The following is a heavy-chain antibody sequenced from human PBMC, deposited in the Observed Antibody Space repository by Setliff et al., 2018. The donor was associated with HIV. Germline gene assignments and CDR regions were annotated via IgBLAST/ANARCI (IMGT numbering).Heavy chain of an antibody. CDR1: GYTFTYYA. CDR2: INAGSGKT. D-gene: IGHD4-17*01. CDR3: ARDLPYGDYGRWDY. J-gene: IGHJ4*02. V-gene: IGHV1-3*01. Sequence: ASVKASCKASGYTFTYYAIHWVRQAPGQRLEWMGWINAGSGKTKYSQKFQGRVTMTTDTSTSTAYMELRSLRSDDTAVYYCARDLPYGDYGRWDYWGQGMLVTVSS.